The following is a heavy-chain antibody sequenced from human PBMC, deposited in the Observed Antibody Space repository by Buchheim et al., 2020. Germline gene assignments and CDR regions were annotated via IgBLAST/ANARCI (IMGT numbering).Heavy chain of an antibody. CDR3: ASSSICDVGSCYEF. CDR2: ISYDGIDK. Sequence: QAQLVESGGGVVQPGRSLRLSCAASEFIFKNFAMHWVRQAPGTGLEWVALISYDGIDKNYADSVKGRFIISRDDSKDTLYLQMNRLRPEDTAVYYCASSSICDVGSCYEFWDQGTL. D-gene: IGHD2-2*01. CDR1: EFIFKNFA. V-gene: IGHV3-30-3*01. J-gene: IGHJ4*02.